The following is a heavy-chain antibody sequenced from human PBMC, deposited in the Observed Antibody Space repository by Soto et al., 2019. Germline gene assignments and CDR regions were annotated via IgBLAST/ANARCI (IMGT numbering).Heavy chain of an antibody. CDR1: GGSISSYC. Sequence: SETLSLTCTVSGGSISSYCWSWIRQPPGKGLEWIGYIYYSGSTNYNPSLKSRVTISVDTSKNQFSLKLSSVTAADTAVYYCARVGDTAMVMAYYYGMDVWGQGTTVTVSS. CDR2: IYYSGST. J-gene: IGHJ6*02. V-gene: IGHV4-59*01. CDR3: ARVGDTAMVMAYYYGMDV. D-gene: IGHD5-18*01.